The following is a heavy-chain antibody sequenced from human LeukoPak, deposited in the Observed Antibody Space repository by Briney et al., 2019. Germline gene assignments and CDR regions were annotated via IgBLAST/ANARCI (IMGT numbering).Heavy chain of an antibody. J-gene: IGHJ3*02. V-gene: IGHV4-34*09. CDR3: ARTAGRITMIVVVTDAFDI. CDR1: GGSSSSYY. CDR2: ISDSGTT. D-gene: IGHD3-22*01. Sequence: SETLSLTCDVFGGSSSSYYWTWIRQTPGKGLEWIGDISDSGTTYYNPSLKSRVSISVDTSKNQFSLKLNSVTAADTAVYYCARTAGRITMIVVVTDAFDIWGQGTMVTVSS.